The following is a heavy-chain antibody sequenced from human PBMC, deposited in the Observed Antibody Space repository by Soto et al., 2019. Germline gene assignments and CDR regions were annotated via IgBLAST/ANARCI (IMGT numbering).Heavy chain of an antibody. V-gene: IGHV1-69*12. Sequence: QVQLVQSGAAVKKPGSSVKVSCKASGGTFSSYAISWVRQAPGQGLEWMGGIIPIFGTANYAQKFQGRVTITADESTSTAYMELSSLRSEDTAVYYCARGTTVAQREKYYFDYWGQGTLVTVSS. CDR2: IIPIFGTA. J-gene: IGHJ4*02. CDR3: ARGTTVAQREKYYFDY. D-gene: IGHD4-17*01. CDR1: GGTFSSYA.